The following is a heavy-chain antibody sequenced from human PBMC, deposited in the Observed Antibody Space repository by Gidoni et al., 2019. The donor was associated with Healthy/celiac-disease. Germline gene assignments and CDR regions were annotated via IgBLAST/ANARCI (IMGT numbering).Heavy chain of an antibody. V-gene: IGHV1-3*01. D-gene: IGHD4-17*01. CDR3: ARVNYGDYGGAYYFDY. CDR2: INAGNGNT. CDR1: GYTFTNYA. J-gene: IGHJ4*02. Sequence: QIVHSGVEVKKPGASLTVSCQASGYTFTNYAMHWVRQAPGQRLECMGWINAGNGNTKYSQKFQGRVTITRDTSASTAYMELSSLRSEDTAVYYCARVNYGDYGGAYYFDYWGQGTLVTVSS.